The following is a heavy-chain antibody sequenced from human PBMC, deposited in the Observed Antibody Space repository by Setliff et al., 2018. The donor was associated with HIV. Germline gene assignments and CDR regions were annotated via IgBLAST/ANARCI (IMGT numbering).Heavy chain of an antibody. D-gene: IGHD3-10*01. CDR1: AHPRYYY. CDR3: ATGHYGSDSYYSIDH. V-gene: IGHV1-46*01. CDR2: INPSGGLT. J-gene: IGHJ4*02. Sequence: ASVKVSCKPSAHPRYYYMHWVQQVPGIGLQWMGVINPSGGLTDYPQKFQGRVTMTTDTSTNTIYMQLSSLTSEDTALYYCATGHYGSDSYYSIDHWGQGTLVTVSS.